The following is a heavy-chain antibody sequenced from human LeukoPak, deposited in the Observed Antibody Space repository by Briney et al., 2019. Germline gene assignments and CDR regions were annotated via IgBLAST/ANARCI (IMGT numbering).Heavy chain of an antibody. D-gene: IGHD3-10*01. CDR1: GFTFSSYG. J-gene: IGHJ6*02. V-gene: IGHV3-30*02. Sequence: GGSLRLSCAASGFTFSSYGMHWVRQAPGKGLEWVAVIWYDGSNKYYADSVKGRFTISRDNSKNTLYLQMNSLRAEDTAVYYCAKDLWFGKSIYYYYYGVDVWGQGTLVTVSS. CDR2: IWYDGSNK. CDR3: AKDLWFGKSIYYYYYGVDV.